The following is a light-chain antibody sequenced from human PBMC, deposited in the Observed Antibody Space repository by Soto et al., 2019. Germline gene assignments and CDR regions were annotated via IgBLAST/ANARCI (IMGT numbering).Light chain of an antibody. CDR3: HPYNNCPHP. V-gene: IGKV3-15*01. CDR1: QSVASN. Sequence: DIVRTQSPATLSVSPGEIATLSCRASQSVASNLAWYQQRPGQAPRLLIYGATTRATSLPARFSGSGSGTEFTLTISSPQSEECAGYYFHPYNNCPHPFGGQTKEEIK. J-gene: IGKJ4*02. CDR2: GAT.